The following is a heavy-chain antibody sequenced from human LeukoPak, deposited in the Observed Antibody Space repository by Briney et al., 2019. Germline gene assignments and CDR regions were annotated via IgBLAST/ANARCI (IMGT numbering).Heavy chain of an antibody. CDR3: ARAGNYGDYKGDAFDI. Sequence: GGSLRLSCAASGFTFSSYDTHWVRQATGKGLEWVSAIGTAGDTYYPGSVKGRFTISRENAKNSLYLQMNSLRAGDTAVYYCARAGNYGDYKGDAFDIWGQGTMVTVSS. J-gene: IGHJ3*02. D-gene: IGHD4-17*01. CDR2: IGTAGDT. V-gene: IGHV3-13*01. CDR1: GFTFSSYD.